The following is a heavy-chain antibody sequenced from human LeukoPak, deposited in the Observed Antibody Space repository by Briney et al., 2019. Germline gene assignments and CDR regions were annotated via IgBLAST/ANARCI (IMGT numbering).Heavy chain of an antibody. Sequence: PGRSLRLSCAASGFTFSSYAMHWVRQAPGKGLEWVAVISYDGSNKYYADSVKGRFTISRDNSKNTLYLQMNSLRAEDTAVYCCARDQGAYYDFWSGYSRQDYYYYGMDVWGQGTTVTVSS. J-gene: IGHJ6*02. CDR2: ISYDGSNK. CDR1: GFTFSSYA. V-gene: IGHV3-30-3*01. CDR3: ARDQGAYYDFWSGYSRQDYYYYGMDV. D-gene: IGHD3-3*01.